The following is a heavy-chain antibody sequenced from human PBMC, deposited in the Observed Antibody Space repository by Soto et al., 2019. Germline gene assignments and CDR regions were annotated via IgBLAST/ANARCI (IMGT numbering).Heavy chain of an antibody. J-gene: IGHJ4*03. V-gene: IGHV3-30-3*01. D-gene: IGHD4-17*01. CDR3: AIDRTTVTTLYPPCYLDS. Sequence: GKGLEWVAVISYDGSNKYYADSVKGRFTISRDNSKNTLFLQMNSLGGEDTAVYHCAIDRTTVTTLYPPCYLDSRGHRTLDT. CDR2: ISYDGSNK.